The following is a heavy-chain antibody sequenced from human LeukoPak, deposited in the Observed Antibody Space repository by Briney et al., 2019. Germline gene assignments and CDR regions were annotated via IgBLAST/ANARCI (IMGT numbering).Heavy chain of an antibody. CDR2: INPSGGST. Sequence: ASVKVSCKASGYTFTSYYMHWVRQAPGQGLEWMGIINPSGGSTNYAQKLQGRVTMTTDTSTSTAYMELRSLRSDDTAVYYCAASSGGDYFDYWGQGTLVTVSS. V-gene: IGHV1-46*01. J-gene: IGHJ4*02. CDR1: GYTFTSYY. D-gene: IGHD2-15*01. CDR3: AASSGGDYFDY.